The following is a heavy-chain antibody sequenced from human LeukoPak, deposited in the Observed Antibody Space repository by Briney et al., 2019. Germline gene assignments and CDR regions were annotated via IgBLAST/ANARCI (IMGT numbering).Heavy chain of an antibody. J-gene: IGHJ4*02. CDR1: GFTFSRYW. CDR2: IKQDGSEK. CDR3: ARLNFDWPFVLYYFDY. V-gene: IGHV3-7*01. Sequence: GGSVRLSCAASGFTFSRYWMSWVRQAPGKGLEWVANIKQDGSEKYYVDSVKGRFTISRDHAKNSLYLQMNSLRAEDTAVYYCARLNFDWPFVLYYFDYWGQGTPVTVSS. D-gene: IGHD3-9*01.